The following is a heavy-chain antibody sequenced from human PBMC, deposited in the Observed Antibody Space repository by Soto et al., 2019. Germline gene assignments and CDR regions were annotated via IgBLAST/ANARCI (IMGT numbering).Heavy chain of an antibody. V-gene: IGHV1-2*02. J-gene: IGHJ6*03. CDR3: ARPTFSDYYYYMDV. CDR1: GYTFTGYY. D-gene: IGHD3-16*01. Sequence: ASVKVSCKASGYTFTGYYMHWVRQAPGQGLEWMGWINPNSGSTNYAQKFQGRVTMTRDTSISTAYMELSRLRSEDTAVYYCARPTFSDYYYYMDVWGKGTTVTVSS. CDR2: INPNSGST.